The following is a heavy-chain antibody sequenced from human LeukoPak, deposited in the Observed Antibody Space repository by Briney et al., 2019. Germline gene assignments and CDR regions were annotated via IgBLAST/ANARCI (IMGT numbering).Heavy chain of an antibody. D-gene: IGHD1-1*01. Sequence: GASVKVSCKASGGTFSSYAISWVRQAPGQGLEWMGGIIPIFGTANYAQRFQGRVTITADESTSTAYMELSRLRSDDTAVYYCASPGTTGTTDYWGQGTLVTVSS. CDR1: GGTFSSYA. V-gene: IGHV1-69*13. CDR3: ASPGTTGTTDY. CDR2: IIPIFGTA. J-gene: IGHJ4*02.